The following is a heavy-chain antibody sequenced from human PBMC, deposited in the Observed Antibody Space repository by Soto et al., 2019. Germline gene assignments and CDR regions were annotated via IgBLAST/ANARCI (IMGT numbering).Heavy chain of an antibody. V-gene: IGHV4-31*03. D-gene: IGHD3-22*01. CDR1: GGSISSGGYY. CDR3: ARVIYDSSGYYYYYYYYGMDV. J-gene: IGHJ6*02. CDR2: IYYSGST. Sequence: SETLSLTCTVSGGSISSGGYYWSWIRQHPGEGLEWIGYIYYSGSTYYNPSLKSRVTISVDTSKNQFSLKLSSVTAADTAVYYCARVIYDSSGYYYYYYYYGMDVWGQGTTVTVSS.